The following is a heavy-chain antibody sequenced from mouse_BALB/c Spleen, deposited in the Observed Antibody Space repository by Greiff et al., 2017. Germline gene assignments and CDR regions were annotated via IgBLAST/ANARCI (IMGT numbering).Heavy chain of an antibody. V-gene: IGHV1-82*01. CDR3: ARTGYDVGFAY. Sequence: QVQLKQSGPELVKPGASVKISCKASGYAFSSSWMNWVKQRPGQGLEWIGRIYPGDGDTNYNGKFKGKATLTADKSSSTAYMQLSSLTSVDSAVYYCARTGYDVGFAYWGQGTLVTVSA. J-gene: IGHJ3*01. CDR1: GYAFSSSW. CDR2: IYPGDGDT. D-gene: IGHD2-14*01.